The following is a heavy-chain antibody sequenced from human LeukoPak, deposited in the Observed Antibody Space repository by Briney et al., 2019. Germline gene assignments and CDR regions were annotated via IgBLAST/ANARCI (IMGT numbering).Heavy chain of an antibody. CDR2: IGPHSTFK. CDR1: GCTFTDHY. Sequence: ASMKVSCKSSGCTFTDHYIHWLRQGPGQGREGMGYIGPHSTFKSSSKAFQGRLTMTRDASTSNAYTELTRPTSDETAVYYCVREGEGPLSKDFDYWGQGTLVTVSS. CDR3: VREGEGPLSKDFDY. D-gene: IGHD2/OR15-2a*01. J-gene: IGHJ4*02. V-gene: IGHV1-2*02.